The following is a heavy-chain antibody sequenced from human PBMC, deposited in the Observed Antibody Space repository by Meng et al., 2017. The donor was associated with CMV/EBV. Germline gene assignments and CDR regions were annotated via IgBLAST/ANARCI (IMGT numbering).Heavy chain of an antibody. J-gene: IGHJ4*02. CDR3: ASLPVYGDYVRDY. CDR2: MNPNSGST. CDR1: GYTFTSND. V-gene: IGHV1-8*01. D-gene: IGHD4-17*01. Sequence: KASGYTFTSNDIDWVRQATGQGLEWMGWMNPNSGSTGYAQKFQGRVTMTRNTSISTAYMELSSLRSEDTAVYYCASLPVYGDYVRDYWGQGTLVTVSS.